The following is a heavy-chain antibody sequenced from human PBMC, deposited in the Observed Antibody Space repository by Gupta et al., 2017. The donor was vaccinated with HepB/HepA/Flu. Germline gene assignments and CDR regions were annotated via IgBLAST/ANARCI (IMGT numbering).Heavy chain of an antibody. CDR2: IYNSGST. D-gene: IGHD3-22*01. CDR1: GGSISNTNW. V-gene: IGHV4-4*02. J-gene: IGHJ4*02. CDR3: ARASLIGSYFDY. Sequence: QVQLQESGPGLVKPSGTLSLTCAVSGGSISNTNWWSWVRQPPGKGLEWIGEIYNSGSTNYNPSLKSRVTISVDKSRNQFSLNLSSVTAADTAVYYCARASLIGSYFDYWGQGTLVTVSS.